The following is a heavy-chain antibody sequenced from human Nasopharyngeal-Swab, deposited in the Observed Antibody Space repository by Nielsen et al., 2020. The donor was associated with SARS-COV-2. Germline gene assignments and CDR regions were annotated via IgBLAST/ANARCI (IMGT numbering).Heavy chain of an antibody. CDR1: GYTFTSYD. J-gene: IGHJ6*02. Sequence: ASVKVSCKASGYTFTSYDINWVRQATGQGLEWIGRINPNSGGTNYAQKFQGRVTMTRDTSISTAYMELSRLRSDDTAVYYCARDPTSVAGTGDYYYGMDVWGQGTTVTVSS. D-gene: IGHD6-19*01. CDR3: ARDPTSVAGTGDYYYGMDV. V-gene: IGHV1-2*06. CDR2: INPNSGGT.